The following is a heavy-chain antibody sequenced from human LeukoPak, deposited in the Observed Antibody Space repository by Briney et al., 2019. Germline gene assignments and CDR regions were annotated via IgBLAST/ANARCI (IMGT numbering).Heavy chain of an antibody. J-gene: IGHJ6*02. D-gene: IGHD2-2*02. CDR1: GGSFRGYY. Sequence: SETLSLTCAVYGGSFRGYYWSWIRQPPGKGLEWIGEINHSGSTNYNPSLKSRVTISVDTSKNQFSLKLSSVTAADTAVYYCARVGPYCSSTSCYKAHYYYYGMDVWGQGTTVTVSS. CDR3: ARVGPYCSSTSCYKAHYYYYGMDV. CDR2: INHSGST. V-gene: IGHV4-34*01.